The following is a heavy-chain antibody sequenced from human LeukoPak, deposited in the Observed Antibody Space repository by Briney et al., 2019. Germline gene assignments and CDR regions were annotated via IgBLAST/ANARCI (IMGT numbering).Heavy chain of an antibody. D-gene: IGHD4-11*01. V-gene: IGHV4-34*01. Sequence: SETLSLTCTVSGGSISSYYWSWIRQPPGKGLEWIGEINHSGSTNYNPSLKSRVTISVDTSKNQFSLKLSSVTAADTAVYYCARVPQDYSNYVLDYWGQGTLVTVSS. J-gene: IGHJ4*02. CDR2: INHSGST. CDR3: ARVPQDYSNYVLDY. CDR1: GGSISSYY.